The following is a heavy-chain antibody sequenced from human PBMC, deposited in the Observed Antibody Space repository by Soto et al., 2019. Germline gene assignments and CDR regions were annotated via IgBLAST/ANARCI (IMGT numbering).Heavy chain of an antibody. Sequence: ASVKVSCKTSGYTFTGYYIHWVRQAPGQGLEWMGWIDPHIGGTKYAQKFQGRVTMTRDTSISTAYMELRRLTSDDTAVYYCASLDLVVEPAAKGAGWGQGTLVTISS. D-gene: IGHD2-2*01. CDR3: ASLDLVVEPAAKGAG. V-gene: IGHV1-2*02. CDR2: IDPHIGGT. CDR1: GYTFTGYY. J-gene: IGHJ4*02.